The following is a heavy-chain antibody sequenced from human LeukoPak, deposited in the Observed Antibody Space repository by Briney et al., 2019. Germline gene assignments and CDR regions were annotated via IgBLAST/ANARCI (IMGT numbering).Heavy chain of an antibody. V-gene: IGHV3-23*01. CDR1: GFTFSTYV. Sequence: TGGSLRLSCAASGFTFSTYVMNWVRQAPGEGLEWVSTISRSGDITYYADSVRGRFTISRDNSKNTLCLEMNSLRADDTAVYYCAKDLPRGGYSVYAFDFWGQGTVVTVSS. D-gene: IGHD5-18*01. J-gene: IGHJ3*01. CDR2: ISRSGDIT. CDR3: AKDLPRGGYSVYAFDF.